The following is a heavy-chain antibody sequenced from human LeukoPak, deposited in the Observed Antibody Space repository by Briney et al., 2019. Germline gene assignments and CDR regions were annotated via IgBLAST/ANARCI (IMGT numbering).Heavy chain of an antibody. D-gene: IGHD2-15*01. CDR2: ISGGGSRT. Sequence: LSGGSLRLSCAASGFTFSSYSMNWVRQAPGKGLEWVSVISGGGSRTYYAASVKGRFTISRDNSKNTLYLQMNSLRAEDTAVYYCAKDRGYCSGDNCYYFDYWGQGTLVTVSS. V-gene: IGHV3-23*01. CDR1: GFTFSSYS. CDR3: AKDRGYCSGDNCYYFDY. J-gene: IGHJ4*02.